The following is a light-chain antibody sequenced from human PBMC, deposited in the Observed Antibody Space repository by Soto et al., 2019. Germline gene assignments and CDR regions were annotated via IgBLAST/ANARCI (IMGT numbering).Light chain of an antibody. CDR3: SSYTSSSTLL. J-gene: IGLJ2*01. V-gene: IGLV2-14*03. CDR1: SSDVGGYNY. CDR2: NVS. Sequence: QSVLTQPASVSGSPGQSITISCTGTSSDVGGYNYVSWYQHHPGKAPKLMIYNVSYRPSGVSNRFSGSKSGNTASLTISALQAEDEADYYCSSYTSSSTLLFGGGTQLTVL.